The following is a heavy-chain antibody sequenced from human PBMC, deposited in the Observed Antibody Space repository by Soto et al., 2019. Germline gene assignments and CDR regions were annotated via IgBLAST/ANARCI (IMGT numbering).Heavy chain of an antibody. D-gene: IGHD3-9*01. Sequence: PSETLTLTCTVSGGSISSSSYYWGWIRQPPGKGLEWIGSIYYSGSTYYNPSLKSRVTISVDTSKNQFPLKLSSVTAADTAVYYCARHIYDIYGGLGGGMDVWGQGTTVTVSS. CDR2: IYYSGST. V-gene: IGHV4-39*01. CDR3: ARHIYDIYGGLGGGMDV. J-gene: IGHJ6*01. CDR1: GGSISSSSYY.